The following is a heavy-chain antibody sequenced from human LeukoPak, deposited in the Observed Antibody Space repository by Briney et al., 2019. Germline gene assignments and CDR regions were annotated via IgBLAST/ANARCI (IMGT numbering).Heavy chain of an antibody. Sequence: GGSLRLSCAASGFTFSDYYMSWIRQAPGKGLEWVSYISSSGGYRNYADSVKGRFTISRDDAKNSLYLQMNSLRAEDTAVYYCARLGPFYDSSSYGDYNWFDPWGQGTLVTVSS. CDR3: ARLGPFYDSSSYGDYNWFDP. D-gene: IGHD3-22*01. CDR1: GFTFSDYY. V-gene: IGHV3-11*06. J-gene: IGHJ5*02. CDR2: ISSSGGYR.